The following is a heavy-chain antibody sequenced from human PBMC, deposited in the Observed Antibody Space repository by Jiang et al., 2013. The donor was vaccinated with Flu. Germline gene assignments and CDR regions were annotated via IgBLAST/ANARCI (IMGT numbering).Heavy chain of an antibody. V-gene: IGHV4-34*01. CDR2: INHSGTT. Sequence: GLVKPSETLSLTCAVYGGSFSGYYWNWIRQPPGKGLEWIGEINHSGTTYYNPSLKSRVTISVDKSKNHFSLNLSSVTAADTAMYYCARESRDYGDYPWTCCFESWGQGTLVTVSS. D-gene: IGHD4-17*01. CDR3: ARESRDYGDYPWTCCFES. CDR1: GGSFSGYY. J-gene: IGHJ5*01.